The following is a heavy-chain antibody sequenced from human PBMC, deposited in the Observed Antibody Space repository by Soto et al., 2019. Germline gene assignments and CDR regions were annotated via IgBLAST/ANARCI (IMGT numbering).Heavy chain of an antibody. J-gene: IGHJ6*03. Sequence: GGSLRLSCTASGFTFSNAWMSWVRQAPGKGLEWVGRIKSKTDGGTKDYAAPVKGRFTMSRDDSKNTLYLQMNSLKTEDTAVYYCTTMGSTVTDLYYYYYYYMDVWGKGTTVTVSS. D-gene: IGHD4-4*01. CDR1: GFTFSNAW. CDR3: TTMGSTVTDLYYYYYYYMDV. V-gene: IGHV3-15*01. CDR2: IKSKTDGGTK.